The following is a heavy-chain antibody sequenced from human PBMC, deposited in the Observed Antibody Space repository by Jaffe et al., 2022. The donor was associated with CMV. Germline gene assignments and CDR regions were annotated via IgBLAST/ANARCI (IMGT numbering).Heavy chain of an antibody. Sequence: QVQLVQSGTEVKKPGASVKISCKASGYTFTSYAFIWVRQAPGQGLEWMGWISTSNGNTNYAQNLQGRVTMTTDTSTSTAYMELRSLRSDDTAVYYCARVEDTIMALDYWGQGTLVTVSS. V-gene: IGHV1-18*01. CDR3: ARVEDTIMALDY. CDR1: GYTFTSYA. CDR2: ISTSNGNT. J-gene: IGHJ4*02. D-gene: IGHD5-18*01.